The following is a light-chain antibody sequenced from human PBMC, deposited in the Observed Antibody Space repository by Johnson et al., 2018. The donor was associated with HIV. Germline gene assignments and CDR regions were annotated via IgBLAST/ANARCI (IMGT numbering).Light chain of an antibody. V-gene: IGLV1-51*01. J-gene: IGLJ1*01. CDR1: SSNIGNNY. Sequence: QSVLTQPPSVSAAPGQKVTISCSGSSSNIGNNYVSWYQQLPGTAPKLLIYDNNKRPSGIPDRISGSKSGTSATLGITGLQTGAEADYYCGTWDSSLVVVFGTWTQGTVL. CDR3: GTWDSSLVVV. CDR2: DNN.